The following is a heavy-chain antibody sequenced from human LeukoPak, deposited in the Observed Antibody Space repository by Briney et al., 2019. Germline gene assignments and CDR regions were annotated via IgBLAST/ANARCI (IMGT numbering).Heavy chain of an antibody. CDR1: GYTFTGYY. D-gene: IGHD5-18*01. CDR2: INPNSGGT. Sequence: ASVKVSCKASGYTFTGYYMHWVRQAPGQGLEWMGWINPNSGGTNYAQKFQGRVTMTRDTSISTAYMELSRLRSDDTAVYYCARNSYGLSPLLDMDVWGKGTTVTVSS. J-gene: IGHJ6*03. V-gene: IGHV1-2*02. CDR3: ARNSYGLSPLLDMDV.